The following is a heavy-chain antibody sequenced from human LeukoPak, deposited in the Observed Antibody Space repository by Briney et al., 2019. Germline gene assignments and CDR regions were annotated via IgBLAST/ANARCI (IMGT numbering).Heavy chain of an antibody. D-gene: IGHD4-17*01. Sequence: PGGSLRLSCAASGFTFSNYAMSWVRQAPNKGLEWVSTIDGRGSSTFSADSVKGRFTISRDNSKDTLYLQLNSPRAEDTAVYYCAKAPIHGDSIPYYFDYWGQGSLVTVSS. CDR3: AKAPIHGDSIPYYFDY. CDR2: IDGRGSST. V-gene: IGHV3-23*05. J-gene: IGHJ4*02. CDR1: GFTFSNYA.